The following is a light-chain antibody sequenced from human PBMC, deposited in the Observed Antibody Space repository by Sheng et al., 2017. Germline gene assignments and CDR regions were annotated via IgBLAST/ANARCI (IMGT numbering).Light chain of an antibody. CDR1: QSISTW. CDR2: KAS. J-gene: IGKJ3*01. CDR3: QQYNGYPFT. V-gene: IGKV1-5*03. Sequence: DIQMNQSPSSLSASVGDRVTITCRASQSISTWLAWYQQKPKKAPKLLIYKASSLESGVPSRFSGSGSGTEFTLTISSLQPDDFATYYCQQYNGYPFTFGPRDQS.